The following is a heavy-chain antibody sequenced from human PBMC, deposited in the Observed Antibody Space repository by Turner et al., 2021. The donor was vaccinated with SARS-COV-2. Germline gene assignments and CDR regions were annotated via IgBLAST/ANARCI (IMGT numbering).Heavy chain of an antibody. D-gene: IGHD2-2*01. J-gene: IGHJ4*02. CDR3: ASEAGGVGSNDSPDY. CDR1: GDSISRSTYY. CDR2: SDCTDYT. Sequence: QLQLQESGPGLVKPSETLSLTCTVSGDSISRSTYYWGWIRQPPGKGLEWIGYSDCTDYTSYTPCRVSRATVSVNKSKYQFSRKLTSVAAADSSVYCCASEAGGVGSNDSPDYWGQGTLVAVSS. V-gene: IGHV4-39*01.